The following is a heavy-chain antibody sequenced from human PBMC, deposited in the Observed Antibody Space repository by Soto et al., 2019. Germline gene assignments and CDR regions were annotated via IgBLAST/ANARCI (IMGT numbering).Heavy chain of an antibody. V-gene: IGHV3-30*04. Sequence: PGGSLRLSCAASGFTFSRYSIHWVRQAPGKGLEWVAAISYDGRNTYSADSVKGRFTISRDSSESTVFLQMNSLRPEDTAVYYCARVGRELRILLNVFDFWGQGTKVTVSS. CDR3: ARVGRELRILLNVFDF. D-gene: IGHD2-15*01. CDR2: ISYDGRNT. J-gene: IGHJ3*01. CDR1: GFTFSRYS.